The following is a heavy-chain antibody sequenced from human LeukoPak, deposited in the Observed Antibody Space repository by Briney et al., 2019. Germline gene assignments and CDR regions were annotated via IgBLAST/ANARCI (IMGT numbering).Heavy chain of an antibody. Sequence: PGGSLRLSCAASGFTFSGHWMHWVRQVPGEGLVWVSRINTDGRTTNYADSVKGRFTISRDNANNSVYLQMNSLRAEGTAMYYCARDPRVRGWGQGTLVTVSS. CDR2: INTDGRTT. CDR3: ARDPRVRG. J-gene: IGHJ4*02. CDR1: GFTFSGHW. V-gene: IGHV3-74*01.